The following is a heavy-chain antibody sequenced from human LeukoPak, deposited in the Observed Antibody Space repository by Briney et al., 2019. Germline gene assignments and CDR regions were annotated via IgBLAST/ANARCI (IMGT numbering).Heavy chain of an antibody. J-gene: IGHJ4*02. D-gene: IGHD3-10*01. CDR3: ARDASGSGRSPFDY. Sequence: GGSLRLSCAASGFTFSSYGMHWVRQAPGKGLEWVAVIWYDGSNKYYADSVKGRFTISRDNSKNTLYLQMNSLRAEDTAVYYCARDASGSGRSPFDYWGQGTLVTVSS. CDR2: IWYDGSNK. CDR1: GFTFSSYG. V-gene: IGHV3-33*01.